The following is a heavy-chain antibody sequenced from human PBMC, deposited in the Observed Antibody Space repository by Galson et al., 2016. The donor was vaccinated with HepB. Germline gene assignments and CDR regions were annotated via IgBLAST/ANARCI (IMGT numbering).Heavy chain of an antibody. D-gene: IGHD5-18*01. CDR2: SK. CDR3: ARCVDTSMAPFDY. V-gene: IGHV3-30*04. J-gene: IGHJ4*02. Sequence: SLRLSCAASGFTFRTHAVHWVRQAPGKGLEWVGDSKYYPDSVKGRFTISRDNSKNTLYLQMSSLRPEDTAVYYCARCVDTSMAPFDYGGQGTLLTVSS. CDR1: GFTFRTHA.